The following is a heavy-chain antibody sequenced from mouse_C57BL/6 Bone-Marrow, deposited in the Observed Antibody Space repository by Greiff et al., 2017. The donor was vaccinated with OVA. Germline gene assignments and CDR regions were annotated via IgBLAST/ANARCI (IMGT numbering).Heavy chain of an antibody. CDR1: GYSFTDYN. CDR2: INPNYGTT. V-gene: IGHV1-39*01. D-gene: IGHD1-1*01. CDR3: AMSSLGLYYFDY. Sequence: EVQGVESGPELVKPGASVKISCKASGYSFTDYNMNWVKQSNGKSLEWIGVINPNYGTTSYNQKFKGKATLTVDQSSSTAYMQLNSLTSEDSAVYYCAMSSLGLYYFDYWGQGTTLTVSS. J-gene: IGHJ2*01.